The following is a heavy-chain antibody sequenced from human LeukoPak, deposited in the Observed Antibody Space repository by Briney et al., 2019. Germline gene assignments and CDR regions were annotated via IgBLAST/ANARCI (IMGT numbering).Heavy chain of an antibody. CDR2: ISSSGSTI. CDR3: AREAHTRLLWFGELFDY. Sequence: GGSLRLSCAASGFTFSSYEMNWVRQAPGKGLEWVSYISSSGSTIYYADSVKGRFTISRDNAKNSLYLQMNSLRAEDTAAYYCAREAHTRLLWFGELFDYWGQGTLVTVSS. V-gene: IGHV3-48*03. J-gene: IGHJ4*02. D-gene: IGHD3-10*01. CDR1: GFTFSSYE.